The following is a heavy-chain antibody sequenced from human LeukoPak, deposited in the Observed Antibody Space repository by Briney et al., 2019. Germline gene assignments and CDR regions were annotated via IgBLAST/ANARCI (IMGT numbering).Heavy chain of an antibody. J-gene: IGHJ6*02. V-gene: IGHV1-69*04. CDR1: GGTFSRCA. CDR2: TIPMLGVT. D-gene: IGHD3-22*01. Sequence: ASAKVSCKASGGTFSRCAVNWVRQAPGQGLEWMGRTIPMLGVTNAAQKFQGRVTITADSATSTASLELSSLTSEDTAVYYCAKTTYYDSAGYEFYYYGMDVWGQGTTVTVSS. CDR3: AKTTYYDSAGYEFYYYGMDV.